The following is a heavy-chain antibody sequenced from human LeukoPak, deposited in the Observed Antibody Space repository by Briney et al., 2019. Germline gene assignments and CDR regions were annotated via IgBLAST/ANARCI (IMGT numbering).Heavy chain of an antibody. D-gene: IGHD4-17*01. CDR2: IYYSGST. V-gene: IGHV4-59*01. J-gene: IGHJ4*02. CDR1: GGSISSYY. Sequence: SETLSLTCTVSGGSISSYYWSWIRQPPGKGLEWIGYIYYSGSTNYNPSPKSRVTISVDTSKNQFSLKLSSVTAADTAVYYCAREYGDYAIDYWGQGTLVTVSS. CDR3: AREYGDYAIDY.